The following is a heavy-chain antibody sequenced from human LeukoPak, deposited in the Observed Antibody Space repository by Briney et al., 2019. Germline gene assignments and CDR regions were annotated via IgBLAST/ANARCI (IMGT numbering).Heavy chain of an antibody. D-gene: IGHD3-22*01. V-gene: IGHV3-48*03. J-gene: IGHJ5*02. CDR3: ARGGGPYDSSGYFFNWFDP. Sequence: GGSLRLSCAASGFTFSSYEMNWVRQAPGKGLEWVSYISSSGSTIYYADSVKGRFTISRDNSKNTLYLQMNSLRAEDTAVYYCARGGGPYDSSGYFFNWFDPWGQGTLVTVSS. CDR1: GFTFSSYE. CDR2: ISSSGSTI.